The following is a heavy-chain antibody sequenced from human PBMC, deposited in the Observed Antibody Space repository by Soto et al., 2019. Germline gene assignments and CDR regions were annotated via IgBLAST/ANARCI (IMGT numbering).Heavy chain of an antibody. J-gene: IGHJ4*02. CDR3: VREKSIAARPFDY. Sequence: EVQLVASGGGVAQPGRSLSLSCAASGFTFDEYGMHWVRQAPGKGLERVSGVSWNSGAIFYADSVKGRFTISRDNAKKSLYLQMNSLRGDDTALYFCVREKSIAARPFDYWGQGILFTVSS. CDR1: GFTFDEYG. CDR2: VSWNSGAI. D-gene: IGHD6-6*01. V-gene: IGHV3-9*01.